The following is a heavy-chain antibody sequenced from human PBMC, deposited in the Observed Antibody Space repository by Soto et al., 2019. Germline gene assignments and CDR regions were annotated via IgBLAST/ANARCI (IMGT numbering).Heavy chain of an antibody. V-gene: IGHV1-69*01. CDR2: IIPIFGTA. Sequence: QVQLVQSGAEVRKPGSSVKVSCKASGGTFSRHAISWVRQAPGQGLEWMGGIIPIFGTANHAQKFQGRVTLIADEYTSTVYMELSSLRSEDTAMYYCARGWGYDSNDYYYAYWGQGTLVIVSS. CDR3: ARGWGYDSNDYYYAY. J-gene: IGHJ4*02. CDR1: GGTFSRHA. D-gene: IGHD3-22*01.